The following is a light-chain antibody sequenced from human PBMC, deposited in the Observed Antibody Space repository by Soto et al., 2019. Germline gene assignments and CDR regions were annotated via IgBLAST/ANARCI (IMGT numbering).Light chain of an antibody. CDR1: SSDVGGYNY. CDR3: SAYAGSSTWV. Sequence: QSVPTQPPSASGSPGQSVTFSCTGTSSDVGGYNYVSWYQQYPGKAPKLMIYEVYKRHSGVPDRFSGPKSGNTASLTVSGLQPEDEADYYCSAYAGSSTWVFGGGTQLTVL. CDR2: EVY. V-gene: IGLV2-8*01. J-gene: IGLJ2*01.